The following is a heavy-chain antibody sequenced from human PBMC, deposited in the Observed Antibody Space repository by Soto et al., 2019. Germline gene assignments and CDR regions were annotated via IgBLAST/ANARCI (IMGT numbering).Heavy chain of an antibody. Sequence: SETLSLTCTVSGGSISSYYWSWIRQPPGKGLEWIGYIYYSGSTNYNPSLKSRVTISVDTSKNQFSLKLSSVTAADTAVYYRARHVSGITTVTLYDYWGQGTLVTVSS. CDR1: GGSISSYY. V-gene: IGHV4-59*08. CDR2: IYYSGST. J-gene: IGHJ4*02. D-gene: IGHD4-17*01. CDR3: ARHVSGITTVTLYDY.